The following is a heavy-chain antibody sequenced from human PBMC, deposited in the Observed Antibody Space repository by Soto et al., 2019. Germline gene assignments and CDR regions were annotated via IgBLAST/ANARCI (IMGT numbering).Heavy chain of an antibody. J-gene: IGHJ4*02. CDR1: GLTISSHT. D-gene: IGHD6-13*01. V-gene: IGHV3-30-3*01. CDR2: LLYDGTNK. CDR3: AREGAEAGSAPDY. Sequence: QVQLVESGGGVVQPGRSLRLSCLVSGLTISSHTIHWVRQAPGKGLEGVAILLYDGTNKYYADSVKGRFTISRDNSKNTVYLQMGSLTSEDTAVYYGAREGAEAGSAPDYWGQGTLVTVSS.